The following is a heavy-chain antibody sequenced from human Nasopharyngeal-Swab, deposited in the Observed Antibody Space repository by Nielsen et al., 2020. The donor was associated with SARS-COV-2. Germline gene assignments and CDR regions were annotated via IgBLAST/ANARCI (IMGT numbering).Heavy chain of an antibody. Sequence: ASVKVSCKASGYTFTSYAMHWVRQAPGQRLEWMGWINAGNGNTKYSQKFQGRVTITRDTSASTACMELSSLRSEDTAVYYCARVRYYYDSSGYYHPRSESGFTDAFDIWGQGTMVTVSS. J-gene: IGHJ3*02. CDR1: GYTFTSYA. CDR3: ARVRYYYDSSGYYHPRSESGFTDAFDI. D-gene: IGHD3-22*01. V-gene: IGHV1-3*01. CDR2: INAGNGNT.